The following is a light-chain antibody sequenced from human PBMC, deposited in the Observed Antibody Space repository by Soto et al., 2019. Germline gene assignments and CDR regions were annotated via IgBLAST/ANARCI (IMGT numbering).Light chain of an antibody. CDR1: QSISSN. CDR3: QQYNNWPIT. CDR2: GAS. J-gene: IGKJ5*01. Sequence: ETLMTQSPATLSVSPGERATLSRRASQSISSNLAWYQQRPGQAPRLLMYGASTRDTGIPDRFSGSGSGTDFTLTISSLEPEDFSVYYCQQYNNWPITFGQGTRLEIK. V-gene: IGKV3-15*01.